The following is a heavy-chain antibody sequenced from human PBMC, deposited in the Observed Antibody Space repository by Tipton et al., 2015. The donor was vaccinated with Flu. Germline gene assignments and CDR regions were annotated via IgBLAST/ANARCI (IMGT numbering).Heavy chain of an antibody. CDR2: MNTKSGNT. V-gene: IGHV1-8*01. J-gene: IGHJ5*02. CDR1: GYTFTSYD. Sequence: QLVQSGAEVKKPGASVKVSCKASGYTFTSYDINWVRQATGQGLEWMGWMNTKSGNTGSAQKFQGRLTLTRDNSISTAYMELSGLTSGDPAVFYYARVDGLPYPWGQGTLSPSPQ. CDR3: ARVDGLPYP. D-gene: IGHD5-24*01.